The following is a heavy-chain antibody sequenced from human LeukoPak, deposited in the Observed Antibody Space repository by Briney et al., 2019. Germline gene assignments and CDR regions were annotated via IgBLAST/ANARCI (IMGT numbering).Heavy chain of an antibody. V-gene: IGHV3-7*01. CDR3: ARSLWPEDY. Sequence: GGSLRLSCAASGFTFSSYWMSWVRQAPGKGLEWVANINQDGSDKKYVDSVKGRFTISRDSAKNSQYLQMNSLRVEDTAVYYCARSLWPEDYWGQGTLVTVSS. CDR2: INQDGSDK. D-gene: IGHD2-21*01. J-gene: IGHJ4*02. CDR1: GFTFSSYW.